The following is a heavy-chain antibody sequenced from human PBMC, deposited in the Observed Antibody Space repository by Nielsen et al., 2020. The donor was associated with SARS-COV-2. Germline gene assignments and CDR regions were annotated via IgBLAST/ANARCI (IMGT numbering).Heavy chain of an antibody. CDR2: INPSGGST. J-gene: IGHJ6*02. CDR3: ARYDFWSGYALEMDV. D-gene: IGHD3-3*01. CDR1: GYTFTSYY. Sequence: ASVKVSCKASGYTFTSYYMHWVRQAPGQGLEWMGIINPSGGSTSYAQKFQGRVTMTRNTSISTAYMELSSLRSEDTAVYYCARYDFWSGYALEMDVWGQGTTVTVSS. V-gene: IGHV1-46*01.